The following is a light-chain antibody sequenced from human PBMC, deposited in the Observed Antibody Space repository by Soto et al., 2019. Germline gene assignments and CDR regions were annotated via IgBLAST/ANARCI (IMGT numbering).Light chain of an antibody. CDR3: QQYSSSGT. V-gene: IGKV3-20*01. CDR2: GAS. J-gene: IGKJ1*01. Sequence: ETMLNLTPGTVPLSPGERATLSCRASQSVSNNYLAWYQQKPGQAPRLLIYGASNRATGIPARFSGSGSGTDFTLTISRLEPEDFAVYYGQQYSSSGTFGQGTKVDI. CDR1: QSVSNNY.